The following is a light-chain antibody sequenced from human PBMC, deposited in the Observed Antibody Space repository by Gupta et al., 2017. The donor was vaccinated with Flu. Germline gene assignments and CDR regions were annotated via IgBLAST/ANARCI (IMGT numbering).Light chain of an antibody. CDR2: DAF. CDR3: QQYSNWPS. J-gene: IGKJ4*01. V-gene: IGKV3-11*01. Sequence: ELVLTQSPATLYLSPGERATLSCRASQSVTTYLAWYQQTPGQAPRLLIYDAFNRATGIPARFSGSGSGTDFTLTISSLEPEDFVLYYCQQYSNWPSFGGGTKLEIK. CDR1: QSVTTY.